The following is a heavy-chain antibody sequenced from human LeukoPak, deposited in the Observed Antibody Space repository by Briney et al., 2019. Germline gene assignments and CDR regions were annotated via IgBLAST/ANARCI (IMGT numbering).Heavy chain of an antibody. CDR2: IYPGDSDT. V-gene: IGHV5-51*01. CDR3: ARHGTVSDYYDSSGYSAKYFQH. Sequence: GESLKISCKGSGYSFTSYWIGWVRQMPGKGLEWMGFIYPGDSDTRYSPSFQGQVTISADKSISTAYLQWSSLKASDTAMYYCARHGTVSDYYDSSGYSAKYFQHWGQGTLVTVSS. J-gene: IGHJ1*01. D-gene: IGHD3-22*01. CDR1: GYSFTSYW.